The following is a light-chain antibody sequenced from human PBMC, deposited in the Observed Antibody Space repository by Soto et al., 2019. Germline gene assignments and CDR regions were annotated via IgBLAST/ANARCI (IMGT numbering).Light chain of an antibody. CDR1: QTINNY. V-gene: IGKV1-39*01. J-gene: IGKJ1*01. Sequence: DIQMTQSPSSLSASVGDRVTITCRASQTINNYVSWYQQKPGKAPKSLIYAASTLQRGVPTRFSGSGSGTDFTLTINSLQPEDSAVYYCQQSAKIPRTFGQWTKVEI. CDR3: QQSAKIPRT. CDR2: AAS.